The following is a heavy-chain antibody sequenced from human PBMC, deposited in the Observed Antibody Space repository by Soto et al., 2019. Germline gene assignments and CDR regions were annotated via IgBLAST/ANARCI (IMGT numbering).Heavy chain of an antibody. J-gene: IGHJ5*02. CDR3: ARDKGYSRITPSRAEFDP. CDR1: GCAFSSYA. CDR2: IIPIFGTA. V-gene: IGHV1-69*13. Sequence: SVKVSCKASGCAFSSYAISWVRQAPGQGLEWMGGIIPIFGTANYAQKFQGRVTITADESTSTAYMELSSLGSEDTAVYYCARDKGYSRITPSRAEFDPWGQRTLVTVSS. D-gene: IGHD6-13*01.